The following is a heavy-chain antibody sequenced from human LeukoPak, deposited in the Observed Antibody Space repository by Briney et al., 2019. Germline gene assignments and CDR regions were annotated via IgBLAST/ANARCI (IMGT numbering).Heavy chain of an antibody. D-gene: IGHD6-13*01. Sequence: PSGGSLRLSCAASGFTFSSYEMNWVRQAPGKGLEWVSYISNTGSTIYYADSVKGRFTISRDNAKNSLFLQVNSLRAEDTAVYYCARDWYDYWGQGTLVTVSS. CDR3: ARDWYDY. CDR1: GFTFSSYE. CDR2: ISNTGSTI. J-gene: IGHJ4*02. V-gene: IGHV3-48*03.